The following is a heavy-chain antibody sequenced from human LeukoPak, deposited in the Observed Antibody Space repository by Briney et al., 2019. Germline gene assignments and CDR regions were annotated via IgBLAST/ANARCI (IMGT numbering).Heavy chain of an antibody. CDR3: AKDPPVSSSSWSGDDY. CDR2: IRYDGSNK. CDR1: GFTFSSYG. Sequence: PGGSLRLSCAASGFTFSSYGMHWVRQAPGKGLEWVACIRYDGSNKYYADSVKGRFTISRDNSKNTLYLQMNSLRAEDTAVYYCAKDPPVSSSSWSGDDYWGQGTLVTVSS. V-gene: IGHV3-30*02. J-gene: IGHJ4*02. D-gene: IGHD6-13*01.